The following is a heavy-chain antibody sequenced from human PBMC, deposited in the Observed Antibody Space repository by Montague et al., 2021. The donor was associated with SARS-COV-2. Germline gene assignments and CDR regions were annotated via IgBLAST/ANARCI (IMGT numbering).Heavy chain of an antibody. V-gene: IGHV4-59*01. CDR2: VHHSGIT. CDR1: GASITDFY. J-gene: IGHJ4*02. Sequence: SETRSLTCTVSGASITDFYWSWIRQPPGKGQQWVGYVHHSGITNYNPSLKSRVTISIDTPKSRFSLNLRSVTAADTAVYFCARITEVVPFDFWGRGTLVSVSS. CDR3: ARITEVVPFDF. D-gene: IGHD2-15*01.